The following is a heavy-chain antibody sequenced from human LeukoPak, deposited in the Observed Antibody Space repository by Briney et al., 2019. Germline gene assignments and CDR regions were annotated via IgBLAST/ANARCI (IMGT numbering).Heavy chain of an antibody. CDR2: ISDSGGRP. CDR3: ARHPEPGYCSSTSCHESYFDY. CDR1: GFTFSSCA. Sequence: GGSLRLSCAASGFTFSSCAMSWVRQAPGEGLEWVSAISDSGGRPYYADSVKGRFTISRDNSKNTLYLQINSLRAEDTAVYYCARHPEPGYCSSTSCHESYFDYWGQGTLVTVSS. J-gene: IGHJ4*02. V-gene: IGHV3-23*01. D-gene: IGHD2-2*01.